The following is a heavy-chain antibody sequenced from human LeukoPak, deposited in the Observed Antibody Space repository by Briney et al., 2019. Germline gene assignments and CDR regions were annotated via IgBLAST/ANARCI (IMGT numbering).Heavy chain of an antibody. CDR3: ARDHPILLWFGERTYYFDY. CDR2: INSDGSST. J-gene: IGHJ4*02. Sequence: PGGSLRLSCAASGFTFSSYWMHRVRQAPGKGLVWVSRINSDGSSTSYADSVKGRFTISRDNAKNTLYLQMNSLRAEDTAVYYCARDHPILLWFGERTYYFDYWGQGTLVTVSS. CDR1: GFTFSSYW. D-gene: IGHD3-10*01. V-gene: IGHV3-74*01.